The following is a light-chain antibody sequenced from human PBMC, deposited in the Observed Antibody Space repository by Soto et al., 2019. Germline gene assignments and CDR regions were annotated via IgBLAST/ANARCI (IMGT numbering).Light chain of an antibody. CDR1: QSVSSSW. CDR2: DAS. CDR3: QQYGSSPIT. V-gene: IGKV3-20*01. Sequence: EIVLTHSPGTLSLSPGERATLSCRASQSVSSSWLAWYQQKPGQAPRLLIYDASGRATGSPDRFSGSGSGTDFTLTISRLEPEDFAVYYCQQYGSSPITFGQGTRLEIK. J-gene: IGKJ5*01.